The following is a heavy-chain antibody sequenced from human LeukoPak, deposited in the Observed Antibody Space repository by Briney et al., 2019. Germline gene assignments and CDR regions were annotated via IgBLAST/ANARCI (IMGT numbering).Heavy chain of an antibody. D-gene: IGHD1-26*01. J-gene: IGHJ4*02. CDR2: INPNSGGT. V-gene: IGHV1-2*02. CDR1: GYTFTGYY. CDR3: ARSVGATLRAYFDY. Sequence: ASVKVSCKASGYTFTGYYMHWVRQAPGQGLEWMGWINPNSGGTNYAQKFQGRVTMTTDTSTSTAYMELRSLRSDDTAVYYCARSVGATLRAYFDYWGQGTLVTVSS.